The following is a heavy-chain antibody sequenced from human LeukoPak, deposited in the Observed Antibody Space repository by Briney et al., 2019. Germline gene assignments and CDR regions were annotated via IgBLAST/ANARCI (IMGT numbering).Heavy chain of an antibody. CDR1: GFTFGDYA. J-gene: IGHJ4*02. CDR2: LSSDGSNK. Sequence: GGSLRLSCTASGFTFGDYAMHWVRQAPGKGLECVAVLSSDGSNKYYADSVKGRFIISRDNSKNTLFLQMNSLGAEDTAVYYCAREDSSSLPDYWGQGTLVTVSS. D-gene: IGHD6-6*01. CDR3: AREDSSSLPDY. V-gene: IGHV3-30-3*01.